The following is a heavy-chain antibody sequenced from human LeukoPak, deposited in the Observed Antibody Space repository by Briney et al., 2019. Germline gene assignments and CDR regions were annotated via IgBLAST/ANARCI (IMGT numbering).Heavy chain of an antibody. V-gene: IGHV1-18*01. CDR3: ARDQVDNYDFWSGYYTGYDY. D-gene: IGHD3-3*01. Sequence: ASVKVSCKASGYTFTSYGISWVRQAPGQGLEWMGWISAYNGNTNYAQKLQGRVTMTTDTSTSTAYMEPRSLRSDDTAVYYCARDQVDNYDFWSGYYTGYDYWGQGTLVTVSS. J-gene: IGHJ4*02. CDR2: ISAYNGNT. CDR1: GYTFTSYG.